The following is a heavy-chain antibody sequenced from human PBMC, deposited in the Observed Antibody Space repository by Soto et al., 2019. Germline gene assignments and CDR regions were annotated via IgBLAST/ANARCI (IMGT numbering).Heavy chain of an antibody. D-gene: IGHD1-26*01. CDR1: VGSILSSSYY. CDR2: INYSGST. J-gene: IGHJ3*02. CDR3: ARRPKWELLVYAFDI. V-gene: IGHV4-39*01. Sequence: SDTLSLTCTVSVGSILSSSYYWGWIRQPPGKGLEWIGSINYSGSTYCNPSLKSRVTISVDTSMNQFSLKLSSVTAADTAVYYCARRPKWELLVYAFDIWGQGTMVT.